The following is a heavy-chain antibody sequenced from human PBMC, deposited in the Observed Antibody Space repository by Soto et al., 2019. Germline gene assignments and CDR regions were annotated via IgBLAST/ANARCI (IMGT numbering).Heavy chain of an antibody. CDR1: GYTFTSYA. J-gene: IGHJ4*02. Sequence: QVQLVQSGAEVKKPGASVKVSCKASGYTFTSYAMHWVRQAPGQRLEWMGWINAGNGNTKYSPKFQGRVTITRDTSASTAYMELSSLRSEDTAVYYCARADYYYLDYWGQGTLVTVSS. CDR2: INAGNGNT. D-gene: IGHD3-10*01. CDR3: ARADYYYLDY. V-gene: IGHV1-3*01.